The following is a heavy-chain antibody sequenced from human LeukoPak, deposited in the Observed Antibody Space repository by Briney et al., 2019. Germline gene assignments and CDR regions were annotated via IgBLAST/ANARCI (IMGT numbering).Heavy chain of an antibody. D-gene: IGHD6-13*01. CDR3: AKGIAAAGMTFQH. J-gene: IGHJ1*01. CDR2: ISGSGGST. Sequence: GGSLRLSCAASGFTFSSYAMSWVRQAPGKGLEWVSAISGSGGSTYYADSVKGRFAISRDNSKNTLYLQMNSLRAEDTAVYYCAKGIAAAGMTFQHWGQGTLVTVSS. CDR1: GFTFSSYA. V-gene: IGHV3-23*01.